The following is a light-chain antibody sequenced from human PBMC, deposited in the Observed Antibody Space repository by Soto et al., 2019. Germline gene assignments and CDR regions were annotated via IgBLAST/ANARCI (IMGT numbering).Light chain of an antibody. J-gene: IGKJ1*01. CDR3: QQYNIWPRT. Sequence: EIVMTQSPATLSVSPGERATLSCRARQNVSSNLAWYQQKPGQAPRLLIYGASTRATGIPASFSGSVSGTEFTLTISSLHSEDFAVYYCQQYNIWPRTFGQGTKVEIK. V-gene: IGKV3-15*01. CDR1: QNVSSN. CDR2: GAS.